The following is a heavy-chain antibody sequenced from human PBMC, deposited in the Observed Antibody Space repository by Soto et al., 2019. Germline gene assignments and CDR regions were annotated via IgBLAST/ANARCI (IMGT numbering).Heavy chain of an antibody. J-gene: IGHJ5*02. CDR2: INHRGTI. CDR1: GGSISSGDYY. V-gene: IGHV4-30-4*01. CDR3: PRRSNDVQRRRFNP. D-gene: IGHD2-8*01. Sequence: QVQLQESGPGLVKPSETLSLTCTVSGGSISSGDYYWSWIRQPPGKGLEWIGFINHRGTINYNPSLKNRVTISIDSSKNEFSLNQKSVTAADTAVNYCPRRSNDVQRRRFNPCGQGTLVTVSS.